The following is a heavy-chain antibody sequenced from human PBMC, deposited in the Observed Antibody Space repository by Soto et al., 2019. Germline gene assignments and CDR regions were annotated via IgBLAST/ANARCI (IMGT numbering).Heavy chain of an antibody. CDR3: VRRLQYLEFDS. V-gene: IGHV4-31*03. D-gene: IGHD3-3*01. Sequence: QLQESGPGLVKPSQTLSLTCTVSGASISSNGNYWGWIRQRPGKGLEWIANIHHSGDTYYNPSLASRVAISLDTSKSQFSLQMNSVTAADTAVYYGVRRLQYLEFDSWGQGALVPVSS. J-gene: IGHJ4*02. CDR1: GASISSNGNY. CDR2: IHHSGDT.